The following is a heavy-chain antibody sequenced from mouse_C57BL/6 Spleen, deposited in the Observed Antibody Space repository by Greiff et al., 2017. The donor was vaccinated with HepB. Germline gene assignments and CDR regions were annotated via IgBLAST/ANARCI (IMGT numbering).Heavy chain of an antibody. CDR2: IHPSDSDT. CDR3: ATGHYGSSSWFAY. CDR1: GYTFTSYW. Sequence: VQLQQPGAELVKPGASVKVSCKASGYTFTSYWMHWVKQRPGQGLEWIGRIHPSDSDTNYNQKFKGKATLTVDKSSSTAYMQLSSLTSEDAAVYYCATGHYGSSSWFAYWGQGTLVTVSA. V-gene: IGHV1-74*01. J-gene: IGHJ3*01. D-gene: IGHD1-1*01.